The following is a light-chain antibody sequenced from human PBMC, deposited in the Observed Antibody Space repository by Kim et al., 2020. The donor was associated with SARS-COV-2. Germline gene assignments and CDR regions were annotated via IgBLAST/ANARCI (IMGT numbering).Light chain of an antibody. Sequence: QSVLTQPPSASGTPGQRVTISCSGSVSNIGSNTVSWYKHLPGTAPKLLIYSTDQRPLGVPDRFSGSKSGTSTSLALSGLQSEDEADYYCAAWDDSLNGVVFGGGTQLTVL. V-gene: IGLV1-44*01. J-gene: IGLJ2*01. CDR3: AAWDDSLNGVV. CDR1: VSNIGSNT. CDR2: STD.